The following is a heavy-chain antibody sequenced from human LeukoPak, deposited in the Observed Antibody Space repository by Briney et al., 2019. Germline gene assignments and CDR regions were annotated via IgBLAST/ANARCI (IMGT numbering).Heavy chain of an antibody. CDR2: IYYSGST. Sequence: PSQTLSLTCTVSGGSLSSGGYYWSWIRQHPGKGLEWIGYIYYSGSTYYNPSLKSRVTISVDTSKNQFSLKLSSVTAADTAVYYGARRLYSSSSRADWFDPWGQGTLVTVSS. V-gene: IGHV4-31*03. J-gene: IGHJ5*02. D-gene: IGHD6-6*01. CDR3: ARRLYSSSSRADWFDP. CDR1: GGSLSSGGYY.